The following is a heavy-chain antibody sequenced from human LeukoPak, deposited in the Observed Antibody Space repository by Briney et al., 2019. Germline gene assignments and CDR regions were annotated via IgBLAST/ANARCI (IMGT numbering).Heavy chain of an antibody. CDR2: ITPNSGGT. Sequence: ASVKVSCKASGYTFTGYYMHWVRQAPGQGLEWMGWITPNSGGTNYAHKFQGRVTMTRDTSISTAYMELSRLRSDDTAVYYCARESTDSSGYTEAFDIWGQGTMVTVSS. CDR1: GYTFTGYY. J-gene: IGHJ3*02. V-gene: IGHV1-2*02. CDR3: ARESTDSSGYTEAFDI. D-gene: IGHD3-22*01.